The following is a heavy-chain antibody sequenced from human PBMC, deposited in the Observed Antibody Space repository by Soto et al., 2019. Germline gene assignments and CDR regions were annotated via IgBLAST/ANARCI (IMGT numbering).Heavy chain of an antibody. CDR2: IYYSGST. CDR1: GGSISGSLYY. J-gene: IGHJ4*02. CDR3: AKPASGTYSFDS. V-gene: IGHV4-39*01. D-gene: IGHD1-1*01. Sequence: SETLSLTCTVSGGSISGSLYYWGWIRQSPEKGLEWIGGIYYSGSTYYNPSLASRVTISVDTSKNQFSLKLSSVTAADTAIYYRAKPASGTYSFDSWGRGTLVTVSS.